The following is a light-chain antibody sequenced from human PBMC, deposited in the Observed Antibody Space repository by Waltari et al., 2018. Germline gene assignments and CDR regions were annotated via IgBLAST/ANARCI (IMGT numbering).Light chain of an antibody. V-gene: IGKV1-17*01. CDR2: AAS. CDR1: QGIRNA. J-gene: IGKJ5*01. CDR3: LQHKSTPFT. Sequence: DIQMTQSPSSLSASVGDRVSIPCRASQGIRNALGWYQQKPGKAPKRLIYAASRLQSGVPSRFSGSGSGTEFTLTISSLQPEDFTTYYCLQHKSTPFTFGQGTRLEIK.